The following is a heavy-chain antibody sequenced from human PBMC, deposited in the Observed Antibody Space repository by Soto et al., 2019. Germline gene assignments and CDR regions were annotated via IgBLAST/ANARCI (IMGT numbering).Heavy chain of an antibody. CDR1: RFTFSGSG. Sequence: EVQLVESGGDLVRPGGSLRLSCADSRFTFSGSGMYWVRQAPGKGLEWVANIKEDGSEKNYVDSVRGRFTISRDKAKNSLYLQMTSLRAEDTAVYYCASGARIWGKGTMVTVSP. CDR3: ASGARI. CDR2: IKEDGSEK. V-gene: IGHV3-7*01. J-gene: IGHJ3*02. D-gene: IGHD1-26*01.